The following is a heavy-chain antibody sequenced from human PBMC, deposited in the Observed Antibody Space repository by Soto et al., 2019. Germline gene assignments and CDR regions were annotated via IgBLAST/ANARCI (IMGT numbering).Heavy chain of an antibody. Sequence: SETLSLTCTVSGGYISSYYWSWIQQPPGKGLEWIGYIYYSGSTNYNPSLKSRVTISVDTSKNQFSLKLSSVTAADTAVYYCARLGAAAGNSYYYYMDVWGKGTTVTVSS. J-gene: IGHJ6*03. V-gene: IGHV4-59*08. CDR2: IYYSGST. D-gene: IGHD6-13*01. CDR1: GGYISSYY. CDR3: ARLGAAAGNSYYYYMDV.